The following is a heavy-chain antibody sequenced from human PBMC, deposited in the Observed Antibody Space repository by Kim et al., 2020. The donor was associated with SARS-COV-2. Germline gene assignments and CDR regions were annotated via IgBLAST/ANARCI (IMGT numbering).Heavy chain of an antibody. V-gene: IGHV4-4*02. Sequence: SETLSLTCAVSGGSISSSNCWSGVRQPPGKGQELIGEIYHSGSTNYTPSLKRRVTISVDKSKNQLSLKLSSVTAADTAVYYCAASVAGSFDYWGQGTLVTVSS. J-gene: IGHJ4*02. CDR1: GGSISSSNC. CDR2: IYHSGST. D-gene: IGHD6-19*01. CDR3: AASVAGSFDY.